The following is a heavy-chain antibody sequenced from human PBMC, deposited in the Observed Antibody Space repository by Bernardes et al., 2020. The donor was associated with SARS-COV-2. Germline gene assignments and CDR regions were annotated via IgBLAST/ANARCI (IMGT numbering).Heavy chain of an antibody. D-gene: IGHD6-19*01. CDR1: NYTFTSYG. CDR2: ISAYTGKT. J-gene: IGHJ4*02. Sequence: ASVKVSCKASNYTFTSYGISWVRQAPGQGLEWMGWISAYTGKTNLAQSLQGRVTLTTDTSTSTAYMDLRSLRSDDTAIYYCARDLGQWLVEQFFDYWGQGTLVNVPS. CDR3: ARDLGQWLVEQFFDY. V-gene: IGHV1-18*01.